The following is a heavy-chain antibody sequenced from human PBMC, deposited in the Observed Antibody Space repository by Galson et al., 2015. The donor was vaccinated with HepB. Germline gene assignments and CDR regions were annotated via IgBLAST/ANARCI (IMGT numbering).Heavy chain of an antibody. J-gene: IGHJ4*02. CDR3: AKWGGAVDY. CDR2: VSGSAVST. Sequence: SLRLSCAAFGFTFKNYAMSWVRQAPGKGLEWVSAVSGSAVSTYYAGSVKGRFTISRDNSKNTLFLQMKSLRAEDTAIYYCAKWGGAVDYWGQGTLVTVSS. D-gene: IGHD1-26*01. CDR1: GFTFKNYA. V-gene: IGHV3-23*01.